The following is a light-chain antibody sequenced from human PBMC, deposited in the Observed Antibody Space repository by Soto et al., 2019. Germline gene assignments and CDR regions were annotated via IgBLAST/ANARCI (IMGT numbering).Light chain of an antibody. V-gene: IGKV3-11*01. J-gene: IGKJ1*01. Sequence: EIVLTQSPATLSLSPGERATLSCRASQSVSSYLAWYQQKPGQAPRLLIYDASNRATGIPARFSGSGSGTDFTLTISSLEPEDFAVYYCQHYSNWPPWTFGQGTKVDIK. CDR1: QSVSSY. CDR2: DAS. CDR3: QHYSNWPPWT.